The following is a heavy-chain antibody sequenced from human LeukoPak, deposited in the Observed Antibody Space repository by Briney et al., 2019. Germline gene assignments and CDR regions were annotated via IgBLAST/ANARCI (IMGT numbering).Heavy chain of an antibody. Sequence: GGSLRLSCAASGFTFSSYAMSWVRQAPGKGLEWVSTVSGNGGITYYADSVKGRFTISRANSKNTLYLQMNSLRAEDTAVYYCARDADFYCSGGSCYGVSAFDIWGQGTMVTVSS. V-gene: IGHV3-23*01. CDR3: ARDADFYCSGGSCYGVSAFDI. J-gene: IGHJ3*02. D-gene: IGHD2-15*01. CDR1: GFTFSSYA. CDR2: VSGNGGIT.